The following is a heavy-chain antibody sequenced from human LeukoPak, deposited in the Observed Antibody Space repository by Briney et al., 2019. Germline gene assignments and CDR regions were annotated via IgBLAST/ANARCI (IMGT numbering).Heavy chain of an antibody. CDR2: IYHSGST. D-gene: IGHD2-2*01. J-gene: IGHJ5*02. CDR1: GGSISSGGYS. CDR3: ARGPGYCSSTSCYLPRLNNRFDP. V-gene: IGHV4-30-2*01. Sequence: SETLSLTCAVSGGSISSGGYSWSWIRQPPGKGLEWIGYIYHSGSTYYNPSLKSRVTISVDRSKNQFSLKLSSVTAADTAVYYCARGPGYCSSTSCYLPRLNNRFDPWGQGTLVTVSS.